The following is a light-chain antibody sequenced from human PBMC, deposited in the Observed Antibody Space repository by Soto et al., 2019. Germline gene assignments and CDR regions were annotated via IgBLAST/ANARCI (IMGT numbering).Light chain of an antibody. CDR2: EVS. Sequence: QSVLTQPASVSGSPGQSITISCTGTSSDVGNYKYVSWYQQHPGKAPKLMIYEVSNRPSGVSNRFSGSKSGNTASLTISGLQAEDETDYYCCSYAGSYTFVFGTGTKGTAL. CDR1: SSDVGNYKY. V-gene: IGLV2-14*01. J-gene: IGLJ1*01. CDR3: CSYAGSYTFV.